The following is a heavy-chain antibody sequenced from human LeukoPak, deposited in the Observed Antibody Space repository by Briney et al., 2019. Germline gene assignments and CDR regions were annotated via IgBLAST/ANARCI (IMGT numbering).Heavy chain of an antibody. J-gene: IGHJ4*02. V-gene: IGHV4-59*01. CDR1: GGSIRFYY. D-gene: IGHD1-26*01. CDR3: ARDRGSYVDY. Sequence: PSETLSLTCTVSGGSIRFYYWTWIRQPPGKGLEWIGYIYYSGTTNYNPSLKSRVTISVDTSKNQFSLKLSSVTAADTAVYYCARDRGSYVDYWGQGTLVTVSS. CDR2: IYYSGTT.